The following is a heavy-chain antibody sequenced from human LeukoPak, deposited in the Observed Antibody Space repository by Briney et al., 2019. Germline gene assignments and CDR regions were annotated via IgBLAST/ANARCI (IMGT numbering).Heavy chain of an antibody. CDR2: INPNSGGT. CDR3: AREHSSSSLPRGENWFDP. D-gene: IGHD6-6*01. J-gene: IGHJ5*02. V-gene: IGHV1-2*02. Sequence: GASVKVSCKASGYTFTGYYVHWVRQAPGQGLEWMGWINPNSGGTNYAQKFQGRVTMTRDTSISTAYMELSRLRSDDTAVYYCAREHSSSSLPRGENWFDPWGQGTLVTVSS. CDR1: GYTFTGYY.